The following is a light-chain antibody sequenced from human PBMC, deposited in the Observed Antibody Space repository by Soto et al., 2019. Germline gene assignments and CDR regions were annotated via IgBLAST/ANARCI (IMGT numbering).Light chain of an antibody. CDR1: QSVSDSY. CDR2: TAS. CDR3: QQYGSSPPT. V-gene: IGKV3-20*01. J-gene: IGKJ1*01. Sequence: EIVLTQSPGTLSLSPGERATLYCRASQSVSDSYLAWYQQKPGQAPSLLIYTASSRAAGIPDRFGGSGSGTDFTLTISRLEPEDFAVYYCQQYGSSPPTFGQGTKVDIK.